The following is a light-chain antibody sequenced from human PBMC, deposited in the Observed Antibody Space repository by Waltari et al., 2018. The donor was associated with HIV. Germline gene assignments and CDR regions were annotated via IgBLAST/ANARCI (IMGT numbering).Light chain of an antibody. CDR1: SSNLGAGSD. CDR3: QSYDSSLSPWV. V-gene: IGLV1-40*01. CDR2: GNS. Sequence: QSELTQPPSVSGAPGQRVTISCTGSSSNLGAGSDVHWYQQLPGTAPKLLIYGNSNRPSGVPDRFSGSKSGTSASLAITGLQAEDEADYYCQSYDSSLSPWVFGGGTKLTVL. J-gene: IGLJ3*02.